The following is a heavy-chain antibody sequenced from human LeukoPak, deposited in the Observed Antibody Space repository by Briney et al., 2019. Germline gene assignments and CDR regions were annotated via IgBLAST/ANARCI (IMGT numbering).Heavy chain of an antibody. CDR2: IVPIFGTA. CDR3: AGLQTYYYYGMDV. J-gene: IGHJ6*02. V-gene: IGHV1-69*13. CDR1: GGTFSSYA. Sequence: ASVKVSCKASGGTFSSYAISWVRQAPGQGLEWMGGIVPIFGTANYAQKFQGRVTITADESTSTAYMELSSLRSEDTAVYYCAGLQTYYYYGMDVWGQGTTVTVSS.